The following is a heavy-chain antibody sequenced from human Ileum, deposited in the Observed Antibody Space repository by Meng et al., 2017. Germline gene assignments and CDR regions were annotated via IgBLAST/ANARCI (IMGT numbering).Heavy chain of an antibody. V-gene: IGHV4-4*02. CDR3: AHIFDS. J-gene: IGHJ4*02. Sequence: QREASGPGLGEPSGTLALTCAVPGRSISSSDWWSWVRQPPGKGLEWIAEMNLGGSPNYNPSLKSRVTMSVDKSNDHLSLQLTSVTAADTAVYYCAHIFDSWGQGTLVTVSS. CDR2: MNLGGSP. CDR1: GRSISSSDW.